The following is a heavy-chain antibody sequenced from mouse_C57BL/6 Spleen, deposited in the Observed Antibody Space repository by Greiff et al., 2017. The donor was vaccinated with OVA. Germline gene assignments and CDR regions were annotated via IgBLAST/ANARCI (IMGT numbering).Heavy chain of an antibody. CDR3: ARSPVPYAMDY. J-gene: IGHJ4*01. CDR1: GYTFTDSY. V-gene: IGHV1-26*01. CDR2: INPNNGGT. Sequence: EVQLQQSGPELVKPGASVKISCKASGYTFTDSYMNWVKQSHGKSLEWIGDINPNNGGTSYNQKFKGKATLTVDQSSSAAYMELRSLTSEDTAVYYCARSPVPYAMDYWGQGTSVTVSS.